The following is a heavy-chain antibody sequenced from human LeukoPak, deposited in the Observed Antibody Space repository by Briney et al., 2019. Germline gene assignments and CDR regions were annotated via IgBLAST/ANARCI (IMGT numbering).Heavy chain of an antibody. V-gene: IGHV4-38-2*02. CDR1: DSSITSDFY. J-gene: IGHJ4*02. Sequence: SETLSLTCTVSDSSITSDFYWGWLRQPPGKGLEWIGSIYYSGSTYYNPSLKSRVTISVDTSKNQFSLKLSSVTAADTAVYYCASNYYDSSGLWGDYFDYWGQGTLVTVSS. CDR2: IYYSGST. CDR3: ASNYYDSSGLWGDYFDY. D-gene: IGHD3-22*01.